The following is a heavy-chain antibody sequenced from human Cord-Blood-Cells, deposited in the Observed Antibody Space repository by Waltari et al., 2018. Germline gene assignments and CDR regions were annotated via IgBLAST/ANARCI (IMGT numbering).Heavy chain of an antibody. V-gene: IGHV4-39*07. J-gene: IGHJ5*02. CDR2: IYYSGRT. D-gene: IGHD2-21*02. CDR1: GGSISSSSYY. CDR3: ATHIVVVTASPNWFDP. Sequence: QLQLQESGPGLVKPSETLSLTCTVSGGSISSSSYYWGWIRQPPGKGLEWIGSIYYSGRTYYDPSLKGRVTRSVDTSKNQFSLKRGSVTAADTAVYYCATHIVVVTASPNWFDPWGQGTLVTVSS.